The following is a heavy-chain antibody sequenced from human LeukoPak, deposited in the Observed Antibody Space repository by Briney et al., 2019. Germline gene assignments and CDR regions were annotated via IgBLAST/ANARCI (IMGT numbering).Heavy chain of an antibody. J-gene: IGHJ4*02. CDR2: IYYSGST. Sequence: SETLSLTCTVSGGSISSYYWSWIRQPPGKGLEWIGYIYYSGSTNYNPSLKSRVTISVDTSKNQFSLKLSSVTAADTAVYYCARGSGYDHVDYWGQGTLVTVSS. CDR3: ARGSGYDHVDY. D-gene: IGHD5-12*01. CDR1: GGSISSYY. V-gene: IGHV4-59*01.